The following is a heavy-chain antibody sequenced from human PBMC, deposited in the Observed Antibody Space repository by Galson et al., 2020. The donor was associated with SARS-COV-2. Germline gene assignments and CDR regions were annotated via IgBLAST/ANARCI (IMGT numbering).Heavy chain of an antibody. Sequence: KIGESLKLSCKGSGYSFTSYWIGWVRQMPGKGLEWMGIIYPGDSDTRYSPSFQGQVTISADKSISTAYLQWSSLKASDTAMYYCARSYYYDSRSFFAFDIWGQGTMVTVSS. CDR1: GYSFTSYW. J-gene: IGHJ3*02. CDR3: ARSYYYDSRSFFAFDI. V-gene: IGHV5-51*01. D-gene: IGHD3-22*01. CDR2: IYPGDSDT.